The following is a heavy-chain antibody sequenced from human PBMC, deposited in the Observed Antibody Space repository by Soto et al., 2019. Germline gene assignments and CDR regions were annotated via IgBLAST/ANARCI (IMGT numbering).Heavy chain of an antibody. Sequence: QVQLQESGPGLVKPSETLSLTSTVSGGSISDYYWSWIRQPPGKGLEWIGYIYHSGSVSYNPSLKSRLTISMDTSKIQFSLRLGSVTAADTAVYYCARDLVRGAIGYWGQGILVTVSS. CDR2: IYHSGSV. CDR1: GGSISDYY. D-gene: IGHD3-10*01. V-gene: IGHV4-59*01. J-gene: IGHJ4*02. CDR3: ARDLVRGAIGY.